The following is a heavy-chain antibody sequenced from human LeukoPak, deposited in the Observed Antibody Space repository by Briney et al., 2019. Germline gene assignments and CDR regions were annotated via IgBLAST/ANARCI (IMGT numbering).Heavy chain of an antibody. Sequence: GGSLRLSCAASGFTFSNYWIHWVRQAPGKGLVWVSHINGDGSSTNFADSVKGRFTIPRDFAKSTVYLQMNSLRVEDTAVYYCASSTGTLDHWGQGTLVTVSS. CDR3: ASSTGTLDH. CDR1: GFTFSNYW. CDR2: INGDGSST. J-gene: IGHJ4*02. D-gene: IGHD1-1*01. V-gene: IGHV3-74*01.